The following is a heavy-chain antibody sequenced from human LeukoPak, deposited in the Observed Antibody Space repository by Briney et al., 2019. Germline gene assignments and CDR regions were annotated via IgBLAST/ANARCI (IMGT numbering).Heavy chain of an antibody. D-gene: IGHD3-3*01. CDR1: GFTFSNYW. J-gene: IGHJ4*02. V-gene: IGHV3-7*01. CDR2: IKQDGSVK. Sequence: PGGSLRLSCAASGFTFSNYWMSWVRQAPGKGLEWVANIKQDGSVKQYVDSIKGRFTTSRDNAKNTLYLQMDSLRVEDTAVYYCARFSRVEWSFWGQGTLVTVSS. CDR3: ARFSRVEWSF.